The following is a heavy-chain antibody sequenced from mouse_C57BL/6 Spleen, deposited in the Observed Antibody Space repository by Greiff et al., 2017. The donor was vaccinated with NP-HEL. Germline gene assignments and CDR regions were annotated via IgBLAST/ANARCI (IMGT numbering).Heavy chain of an antibody. CDR2: IYPGSGST. J-gene: IGHJ2*01. CDR1: GYTFTSYW. Sequence: QVQLQQSGAELVKPGASVKMSCKASGYTFTSYWITWVKQRPGQGLEWIGDIYPGSGSTNYNEKFKSKATLTVDTSSSTAYMQLSSLTSEDSAVYYCARWPLITTVVAGDYWGQGTTLTVSS. D-gene: IGHD1-1*01. CDR3: ARWPLITTVVAGDY. V-gene: IGHV1-55*01.